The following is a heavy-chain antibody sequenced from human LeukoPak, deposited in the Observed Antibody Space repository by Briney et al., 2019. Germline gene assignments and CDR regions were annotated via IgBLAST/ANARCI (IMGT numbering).Heavy chain of an antibody. CDR1: GYIFTHYW. V-gene: IGHV5-51*01. D-gene: IGHD2-2*01. CDR2: IYPADSDT. Sequence: GESLKIYCQVSGYIFTHYWIGWVRQMPGKGLESMGIIYPADSDTTYSPSFQGHVTISADKSIDTVYLQWSSLKASDTAMYYCARRQGCSSTSCPPDYWGQGTLVTVSS. J-gene: IGHJ4*02. CDR3: ARRQGCSSTSCPPDY.